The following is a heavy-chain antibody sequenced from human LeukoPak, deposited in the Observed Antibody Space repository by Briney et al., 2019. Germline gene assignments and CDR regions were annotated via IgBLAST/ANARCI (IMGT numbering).Heavy chain of an antibody. CDR2: ISFDGTKI. CDR1: GFTFSSYG. CDR3: AKGRQQWWTFDALDI. D-gene: IGHD5-18*01. Sequence: GGSLILSCTAYGFTFSSYGMHWVRQAPGKGLEWVALISFDGTKIYYADSVKGRFTISRDNSRNTLYGQMDSLIGDDTAVYYCAKGRQQWWTFDALDIWGQGTMVTVSS. V-gene: IGHV3-30*18. J-gene: IGHJ3*02.